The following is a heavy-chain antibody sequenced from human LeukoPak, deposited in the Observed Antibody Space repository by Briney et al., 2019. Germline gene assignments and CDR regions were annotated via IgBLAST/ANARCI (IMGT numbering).Heavy chain of an antibody. V-gene: IGHV4-34*01. Sequence: ASETLSLTCAVYGGSFSGYYWSWIRQPPGKGLEWIGEINHSGSTNYNPSLKSRVTISVDTSKNQFSLKLSSVTAADTAVYYCARLGYCSSTSCYSSMEYYYYMDVWGKGTTVTVSS. CDR2: INHSGST. D-gene: IGHD2-2*02. CDR1: GGSFSGYY. J-gene: IGHJ6*03. CDR3: ARLGYCSSTSCYSSMEYYYYMDV.